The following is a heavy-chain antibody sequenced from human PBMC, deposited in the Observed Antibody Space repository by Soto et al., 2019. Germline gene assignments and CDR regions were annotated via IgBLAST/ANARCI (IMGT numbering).Heavy chain of an antibody. J-gene: IGHJ4*02. CDR3: ARAPYHDILTGYEFDN. V-gene: IGHV1-3*01. CDR2: INAGYGNT. D-gene: IGHD3-9*01. Sequence: QVKLVQSGAEVKKPGASVTVSCKTSGYIFTTYAMHWVRQAPGQRLEWMGWINAGYGNTKYSQKFQGRVTITRDTSASTVYMELISLRPEDTAVYYCARAPYHDILTGYEFDNWGQGTLVTVSS. CDR1: GYIFTTYA.